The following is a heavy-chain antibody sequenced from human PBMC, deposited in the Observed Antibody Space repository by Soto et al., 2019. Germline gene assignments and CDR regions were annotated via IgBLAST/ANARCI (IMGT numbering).Heavy chain of an antibody. CDR3: PRDGLYDVYIPGLLPP. D-gene: IGHD3-22*01. CDR1: GYAFTGYY. Sequence: QAQLVQSGAEVKKPGASVKVSCEAFGYAFTGYYMHWVRQAPGQGLEWMGWINPKSGDTKYARKFQGRGLLTRDTSMYTVYMEVMRLRTDDSAIYYWPRDGLYDVYIPGLLPPWGQGTPVTVAS. CDR2: INPKSGDT. J-gene: IGHJ5*02. V-gene: IGHV1-2*02.